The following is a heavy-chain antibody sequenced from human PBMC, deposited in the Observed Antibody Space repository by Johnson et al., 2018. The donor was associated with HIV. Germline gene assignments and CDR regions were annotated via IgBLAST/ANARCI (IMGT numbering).Heavy chain of an antibody. CDR1: GFTFSSYG. CDR3: AIVVIRGDAFDL. CDR2: IGYDGSNK. J-gene: IGHJ3*01. V-gene: IGHV3-33*01. Sequence: QVQLVESGGGVVQPGRSLRLSCAASGFTFSSYGMHWVRQAPGKGLEWVAVIGYDGSNKYYADSVKGRFTISRDNSKNTLYLQMNSLRAEDTAVYYCAIVVIRGDAFDLWGQGTTVTVSS. D-gene: IGHD3-22*01.